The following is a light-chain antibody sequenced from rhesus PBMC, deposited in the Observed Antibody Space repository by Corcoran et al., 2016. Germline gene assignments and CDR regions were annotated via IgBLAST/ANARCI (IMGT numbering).Light chain of an antibody. Sequence: EIVMTQSPATLSLSPGERATLSCRASQIVGSTLAWYQQKPGQAPRLLIYYASSRAAGIPDRFSGSGSGTDFTLTISSLDPEDVGVYYCQKYSGRPWTFGQGTKVEIK. CDR3: QKYSGRPWT. CDR1: QIVGST. J-gene: IGKJ1*01. V-gene: IGKV3-24*04. CDR2: YAS.